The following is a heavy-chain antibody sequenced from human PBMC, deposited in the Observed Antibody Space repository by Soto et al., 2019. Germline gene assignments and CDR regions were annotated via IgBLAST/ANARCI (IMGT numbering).Heavy chain of an antibody. CDR1: GGSFSGYY. J-gene: IGHJ4*02. V-gene: IGHV4-34*01. CDR3: VRDMQLWRLDS. D-gene: IGHD2-15*01. Sequence: SETLSLTCAVYGGSFSGYYWSWIRQPPGKGLNWIGEVNHSGSTNYNPSLKSRITISVDTSKNQVSLKLTSVTAEDTAVYYCVRDMQLWRLDSWGQGTLVTVSS. CDR2: VNHSGST.